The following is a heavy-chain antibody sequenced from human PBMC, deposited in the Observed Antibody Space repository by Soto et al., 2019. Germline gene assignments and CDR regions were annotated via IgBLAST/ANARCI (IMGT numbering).Heavy chain of an antibody. CDR3: AKETSRIAARQGPWFDP. D-gene: IGHD6-6*01. CDR2: IYYSGST. CDR1: GGSISSYY. Sequence: SETLSLTCTVSGGSISSYYWSWIRQPPGKGLEWIGYIYYSGSTNYNPSLKSRVTISVDTSKNQFSLKLSSVTAADTAVYYCAKETSRIAARQGPWFDPWGQGTLVTVSS. V-gene: IGHV4-59*01. J-gene: IGHJ5*02.